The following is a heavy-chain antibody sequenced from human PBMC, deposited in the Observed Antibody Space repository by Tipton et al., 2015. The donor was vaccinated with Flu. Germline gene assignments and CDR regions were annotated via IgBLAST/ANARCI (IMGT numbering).Heavy chain of an antibody. D-gene: IGHD3-22*01. CDR3: ARPYSSSGDSSGFYYNF. J-gene: IGHJ4*02. CDR1: GGTFSSYA. CDR2: IIPIFGKA. Sequence: QLVQSGAEVKKPGSSVKVSCKASGGTFSSYAISWVRQAPGQGLEWMGGIIPIFGKANYAQKFQGRVTITADESTSTAYMELSSLRSEDTAVYYCARPYSSSGDSSGFYYNFWGQGTLVTVSS. V-gene: IGHV1-69*01.